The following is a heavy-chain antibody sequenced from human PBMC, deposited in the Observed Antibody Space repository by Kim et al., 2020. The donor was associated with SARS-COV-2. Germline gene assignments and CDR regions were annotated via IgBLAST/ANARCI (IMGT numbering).Heavy chain of an antibody. V-gene: IGHV3-33*06. J-gene: IGHJ3*02. D-gene: IGHD3-10*01. CDR1: GFTFSSYG. CDR3: AKKCGSGSYLEAFDI. Sequence: GGSLRLSCAASGFTFSSYGMHWVRQAPGKGLEWVAVIWYDGSNKYYADSVKGRFTISRDNSKNTLYLQMNSLRAEDTAVYYCAKKCGSGSYLEAFDIWGQGAMVTVSS. CDR2: IWYDGSNK.